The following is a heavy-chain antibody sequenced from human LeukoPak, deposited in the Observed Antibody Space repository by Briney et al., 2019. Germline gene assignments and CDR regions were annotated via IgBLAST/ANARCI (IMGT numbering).Heavy chain of an antibody. CDR2: IYYSGST. CDR1: GGSISSYY. CDR3: ARLDPYYDYVWGSYGWFDP. Sequence: PSETLSLTCTVSGGSISSYYWSWIRQPPGKGLERIGYIYYSGSTNYNPSLKSRVTISVDTSKNQFSLKLSSVTAADTAVYYCARLDPYYDYVWGSYGWFDPWGQGTLVTVSS. V-gene: IGHV4-59*08. D-gene: IGHD3-16*01. J-gene: IGHJ5*02.